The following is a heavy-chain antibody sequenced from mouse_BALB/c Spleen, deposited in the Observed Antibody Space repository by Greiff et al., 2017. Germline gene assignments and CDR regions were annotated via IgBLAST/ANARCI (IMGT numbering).Heavy chain of an antibody. V-gene: IGHV1-77*01. CDR1: GYTFTDYY. D-gene: IGHD2-4*01. CDR2: IYPGSGNT. Sequence: VQLQQSGAELARPGASVKLSCKASGYTFTDYYINWVKQRTGQGLEWIGEIYPGSGNTYYNEKFKGKATLTADKSSSTAYMQLSSLTSEDSAVYFCARSDYDYEGFDYWGQGTTLTVSS. J-gene: IGHJ2*01. CDR3: ARSDYDYEGFDY.